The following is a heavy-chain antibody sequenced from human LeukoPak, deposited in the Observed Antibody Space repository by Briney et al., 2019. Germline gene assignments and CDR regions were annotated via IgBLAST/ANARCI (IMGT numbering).Heavy chain of an antibody. CDR1: AFTFSDYY. V-gene: IGHV3-11*01. CDR3: ARDISSY. Sequence: GGSLRLSCAASAFTFSDYYMGWIRQAPGKGLEWVSYISSSGSIMYYADSVKGRFTISRDNAKNSLYLQMNSLRAEDTAVYYCARDISSYWGQGTLVTVSS. J-gene: IGHJ4*02. CDR2: ISSSGSIM. D-gene: IGHD2/OR15-2a*01.